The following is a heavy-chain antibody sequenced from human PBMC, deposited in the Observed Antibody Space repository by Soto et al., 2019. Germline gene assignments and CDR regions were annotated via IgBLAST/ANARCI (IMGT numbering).Heavy chain of an antibody. CDR2: ISSSSSYT. D-gene: IGHD4-17*01. Sequence: GGSLRLSCAASGFTFSDYYMSWIRQAPGKGLEWVSYISSSSSYTNYADSVKGRFTISRDNAKNSLYLQMNSLRAEDTAVYYCARDDYCDPTPYYYYGMVVWGQGTTVTVS. CDR3: ARDDYCDPTPYYYYGMVV. J-gene: IGHJ6*02. V-gene: IGHV3-11*06. CDR1: GFTFSDYY.